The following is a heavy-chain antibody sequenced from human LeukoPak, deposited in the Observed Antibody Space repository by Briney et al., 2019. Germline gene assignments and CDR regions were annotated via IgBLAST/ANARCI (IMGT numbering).Heavy chain of an antibody. J-gene: IGHJ4*02. CDR3: ARDLGYDWNYFDY. D-gene: IGHD1-20*01. CDR1: GFTFGSYW. Sequence: PGGSLRLSCAASGFTFGSYWMHWVRQAPGKGLVWVSRINGDESGTSYADSVRGRFTISRDNAKNTLYLQMNSLSAEDTAVYYCARDLGYDWNYFDYWGQGTLVTVSS. V-gene: IGHV3-74*01. CDR2: INGDESGT.